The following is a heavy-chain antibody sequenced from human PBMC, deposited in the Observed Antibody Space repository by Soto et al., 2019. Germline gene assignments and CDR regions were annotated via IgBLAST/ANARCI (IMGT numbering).Heavy chain of an antibody. CDR3: ARAPPGYSSSRREYYFDY. V-gene: IGHV1-3*01. D-gene: IGHD6-13*01. J-gene: IGHJ4*02. CDR2: INAGNGNT. Sequence: ASVKVSCKASGYTFTSYAMHWVRQAPGQRLEWMGWINAGNGNTKYSQKFQGRVTITRDTSASTAYMELSSLRSEDTAVYYCARAPPGYSSSRREYYFDYWGQGTLVTVSS. CDR1: GYTFTSYA.